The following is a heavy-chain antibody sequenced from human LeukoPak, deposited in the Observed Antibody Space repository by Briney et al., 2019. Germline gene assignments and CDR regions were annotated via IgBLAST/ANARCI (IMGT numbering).Heavy chain of an antibody. CDR2: MNPNSGNT. D-gene: IGHD2-15*01. V-gene: IGHV1-8*03. J-gene: IGHJ4*02. Sequence: GASVKVSCKASGYTFTSYDINWVRQATGQGLEWMGWMNPNSGNTGYAQKFQGRVTITRNTSISTAYMELSSLRSEDTAVYYCARGAYCSGGSCYSNPHFDYWGQGTLVTVSS. CDR1: GYTFTSYD. CDR3: ARGAYCSGGSCYSNPHFDY.